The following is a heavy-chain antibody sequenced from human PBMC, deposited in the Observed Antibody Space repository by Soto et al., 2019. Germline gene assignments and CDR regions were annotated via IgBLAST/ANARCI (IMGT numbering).Heavy chain of an antibody. V-gene: IGHV2-5*02. CDR3: AHAPGIEVAGTVLWHFQH. Sequence: QITLKESGPTLVKPTQPLTLTCTFSGFSLSTSGVGVGWIRQPPGTALEWLALIYWDDDKRYSPSLKSRLTITKDTSKSQVVVTMTNMDPVDTATYYCAHAPGIEVAGTVLWHFQHWGQGTLVTVSS. J-gene: IGHJ1*01. CDR1: GFSLSTSGVG. CDR2: IYWDDDK. D-gene: IGHD6-19*01.